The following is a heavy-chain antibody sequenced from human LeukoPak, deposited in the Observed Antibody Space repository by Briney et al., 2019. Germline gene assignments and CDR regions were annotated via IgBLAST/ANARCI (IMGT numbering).Heavy chain of an antibody. D-gene: IGHD6-19*01. V-gene: IGHV3-48*03. CDR3: ARVAVAGTLLYYYMDV. CDR2: IGSSGSTI. Sequence: GGSLRLSCEASGFTFSTYEMNWVRQTPGKGPEWVSCIGSSGSTIYYADSVKGRFTISRDNAKNSLYLQMNSLRAEDTAVYYCARVAVAGTLLYYYMDVWGKGTTVTISS. CDR1: GFTFSTYE. J-gene: IGHJ6*03.